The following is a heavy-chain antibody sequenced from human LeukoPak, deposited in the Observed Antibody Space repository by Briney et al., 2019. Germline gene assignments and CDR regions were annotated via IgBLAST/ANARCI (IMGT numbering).Heavy chain of an antibody. CDR3: ARSRMEGCIVVAGRPGALDY. CDR1: GGSISSYY. V-gene: IGHV4-59*01. J-gene: IGHJ4*02. CDR2: IYYSGST. D-gene: IGHD6-19*01. Sequence: PSETLSLTCTVSGGSISSYYWSWIRQPPGKGLEWIGYIYYSGSTNYNPSLKSRVTISVDTSKNQFSLKLSSVTAADTAVYYCARSRMEGCIVVAGRPGALDYWGQGTLVTVSS.